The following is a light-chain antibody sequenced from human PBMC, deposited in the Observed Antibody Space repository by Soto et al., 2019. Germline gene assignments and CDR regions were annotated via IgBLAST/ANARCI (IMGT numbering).Light chain of an antibody. CDR3: RSFAGSSTVV. J-gene: IGLJ2*01. CDR2: EGS. V-gene: IGLV2-23*01. Sequence: QSALTQPPSVSGSPGQRITISCTGSSSNVGRYNVVSWYQQHPGKAPKLLIYEGSKRPSGVSNRFSGSKSGNTASLTISGLQAEDEADYYCRSFAGSSTVVFGGGTKLTVL. CDR1: SSNVGRYNV.